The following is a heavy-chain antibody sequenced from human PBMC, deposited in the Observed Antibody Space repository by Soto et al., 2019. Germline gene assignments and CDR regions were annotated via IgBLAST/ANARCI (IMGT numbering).Heavy chain of an antibody. CDR2: IIPIFGTA. V-gene: IGHV1-69*01. Sequence: QVQLVQSGAEVKKPGSSVKVSCKASGGTFSSYAISWVRQAPGQGLEWMGGIIPIFGTANYAQKFQGRVTITADESTSTAYMELGSLRSENTAVYYGARGEGIEARPSYSGMDVWGQGTTVTVSS. CDR1: GGTFSSYA. D-gene: IGHD6-6*01. J-gene: IGHJ6*02. CDR3: ARGEGIEARPSYSGMDV.